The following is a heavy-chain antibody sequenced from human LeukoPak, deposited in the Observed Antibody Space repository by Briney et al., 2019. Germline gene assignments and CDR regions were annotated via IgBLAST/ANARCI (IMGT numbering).Heavy chain of an antibody. D-gene: IGHD4-17*01. J-gene: IGHJ4*02. V-gene: IGHV3-7*01. CDR1: GFTFSSYW. CDR3: AKDLGYGDYIDY. CDR2: IKQDGSEK. Sequence: GGSLRLSCAASGFTFSSYWMSWVRQAPGKGLEWVANIKQDGSEKYYVDSVKGRFTISRDNSKNTLYLQMNSLRAEDTAVYYCAKDLGYGDYIDYWGQGTLVTVSS.